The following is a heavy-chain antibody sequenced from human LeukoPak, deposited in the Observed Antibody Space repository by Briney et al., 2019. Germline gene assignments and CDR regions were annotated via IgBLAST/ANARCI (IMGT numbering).Heavy chain of an antibody. CDR3: AKGTRGSRYYDSSGYYYLADY. J-gene: IGHJ4*02. V-gene: IGHV3-23*01. Sequence: SGGSLRLSCAASGFTFSSYAMRWVRQAPGKGLEWVSAICGSGGSTYYADSVKGRFTISRDNSKNTLYLQMNSLRAEDTAVFYCAKGTRGSRYYDSSGYYYLADYWGQGTLVTVSS. CDR2: ICGSGGST. D-gene: IGHD3-22*01. CDR1: GFTFSSYA.